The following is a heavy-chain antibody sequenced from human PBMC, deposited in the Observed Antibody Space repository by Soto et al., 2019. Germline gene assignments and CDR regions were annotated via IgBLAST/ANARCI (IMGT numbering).Heavy chain of an antibody. CDR2: IAHSGST. CDR3: ARTPTP. D-gene: IGHD4-4*01. Sequence: QLQLQESCSGLVKPSQTLSLTCAVSGGSISSGGYSWSWIRQPPGKGLEWIGYIAHSGSTYYNPALKSRVTISVDRSKNQFSLKLSSVTAADTAVYYCARTPTPWGQGTLVTVSS. V-gene: IGHV4-30-2*01. CDR1: GGSISSGGYS. J-gene: IGHJ5*02.